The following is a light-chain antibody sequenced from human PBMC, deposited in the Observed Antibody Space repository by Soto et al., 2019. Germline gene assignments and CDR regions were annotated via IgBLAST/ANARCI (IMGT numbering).Light chain of an antibody. CDR3: LQDNSYPLT. Sequence: QMTQSPSSLSASVGDRVTITCRASQGISYHVAWYQQKPGKVPKLLIYGASSLQGGVPSRFSGSGSGTDFTLTISSLQPEDFATYYCLQDNSYPLTFGGGTKVDI. CDR1: QGISYH. V-gene: IGKV1-6*01. CDR2: GAS. J-gene: IGKJ4*01.